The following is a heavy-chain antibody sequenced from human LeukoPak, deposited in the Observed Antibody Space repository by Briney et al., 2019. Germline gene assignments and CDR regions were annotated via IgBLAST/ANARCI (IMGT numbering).Heavy chain of an antibody. J-gene: IGHJ4*02. Sequence: PSETLSLTCTVSGYSISSGYYWGWIRQPPGKGLEWIGSIYYSGSTYYNPSLKSRVTISVDTSKNQFSLKLSSVTAADTAVYYCARGSLGFWSGYPFGYWGQGTLVTVSS. CDR1: GYSISSGYY. D-gene: IGHD3-3*01. CDR3: ARGSLGFWSGYPFGY. CDR2: IYYSGST. V-gene: IGHV4-38-2*02.